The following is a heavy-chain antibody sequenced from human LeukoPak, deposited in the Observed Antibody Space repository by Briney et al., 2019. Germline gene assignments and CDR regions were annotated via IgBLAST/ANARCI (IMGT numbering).Heavy chain of an antibody. D-gene: IGHD2-15*01. J-gene: IGHJ4*02. CDR3: ARGILSGYYFDS. Sequence: PSETLSLTCAVYGGSFCGYYWSWLPQSPGKGLEWITEIHYSGSASYNPSLKSRVTISGDPSKNQVSLRVTSVTAADTAEYYCARGILSGYYFDSWGQGSLVTVSS. CDR2: IHYSGSA. CDR1: GGSFCGYY. V-gene: IGHV4-34*01.